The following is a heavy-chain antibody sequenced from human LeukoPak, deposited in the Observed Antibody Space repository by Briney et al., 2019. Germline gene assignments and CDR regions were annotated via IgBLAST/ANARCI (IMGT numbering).Heavy chain of an antibody. Sequence: SETLSLTCNVSGDSISSGGNFWPWIRQHPGKGLEWVGYISYSGSTSYYNPSLKSRLTISVDTSKNHFSLKLNSVTAADTAVYYCARADSSSWYWRLDYWGQGTLVTVSS. J-gene: IGHJ4*02. CDR3: ARADSSSWYWRLDY. D-gene: IGHD6-13*01. CDR2: ISYSGSTS. V-gene: IGHV4-31*03. CDR1: GDSISSGGNF.